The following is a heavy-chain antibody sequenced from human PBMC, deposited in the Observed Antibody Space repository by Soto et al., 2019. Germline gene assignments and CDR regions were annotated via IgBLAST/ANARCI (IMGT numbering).Heavy chain of an antibody. CDR1: GFTFSNAW. J-gene: IGHJ4*02. CDR3: TTAPYIWGSYLSNY. V-gene: IGHV3-15*01. Sequence: EVQLVESGGGLVKPGGSLRLSCAASGFTFSNAWMSWVRQAPGKGLEWVGRIKSKTDGGTTDYAAPVKGRFTISRDDSKHTLYLQMNSLKTEDTAVYYCTTAPYIWGSYLSNYWGQGSLVTVSS. D-gene: IGHD3-16*02. CDR2: IKSKTDGGTT.